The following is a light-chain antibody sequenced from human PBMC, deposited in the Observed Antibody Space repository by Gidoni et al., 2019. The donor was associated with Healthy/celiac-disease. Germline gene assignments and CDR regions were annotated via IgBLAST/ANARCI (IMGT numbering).Light chain of an antibody. Sequence: EIVLTQSPATLSLSPGERATLSCRASQSVSSYLAWYQQKPGQAPRLLIYDASNRATGIPARFSGSGSGTDFTITISSLEPEDFAVYYCKKSPVLTFGGGTKVEIK. V-gene: IGKV3-11*01. CDR1: QSVSSY. J-gene: IGKJ4*01. CDR3: KKSPVLT. CDR2: DAS.